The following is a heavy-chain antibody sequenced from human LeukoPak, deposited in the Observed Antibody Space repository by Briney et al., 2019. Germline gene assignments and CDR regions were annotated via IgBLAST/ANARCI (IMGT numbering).Heavy chain of an antibody. V-gene: IGHV1-8*03. Sequence: ASVKVSCKASGYTFTSYDINWVRQATGQGLEWIGWMNPNSGNTGYAQKFQGRVTITRNTSISTAYMELSSLRSEDTAVYYCARAGVDYYYYYMDVWGKGTTVTVSS. J-gene: IGHJ6*03. CDR3: ARAGVDYYYYYMDV. CDR2: MNPNSGNT. CDR1: GYTFTSYD. D-gene: IGHD2-8*01.